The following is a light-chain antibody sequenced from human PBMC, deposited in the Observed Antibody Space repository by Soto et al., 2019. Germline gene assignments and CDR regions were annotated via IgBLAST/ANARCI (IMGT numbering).Light chain of an antibody. J-gene: IGKJ1*01. Sequence: IVLTQSPGTLSSSPGERATLSCMASQSVSSSYLAWYQQKPGQAPRLLLYGASSRATGIPDRFSGSGSGTDLTLTISRLETEDFAVYYCQQYGSSPLWTFGQGTKVDIK. CDR2: GAS. CDR1: QSVSSSY. CDR3: QQYGSSPLWT. V-gene: IGKV3-20*01.